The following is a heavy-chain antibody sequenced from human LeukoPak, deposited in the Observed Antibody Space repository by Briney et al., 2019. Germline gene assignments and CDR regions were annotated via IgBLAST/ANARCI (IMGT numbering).Heavy chain of an antibody. CDR2: IYYSGST. J-gene: IGHJ4*02. CDR3: ARDRGSSSVGFDY. CDR1: GGSISSYY. V-gene: IGHV4-59*01. Sequence: SETLSLTCTVSGGSISSYYWSWIRQPPGKGLEWIGYIYYSGSTNYNPSLKSRVTISVDTSKNQFSLKLSSVTAADTAVYYCARDRGSSSVGFDYRGQGTLVTVSS. D-gene: IGHD6-6*01.